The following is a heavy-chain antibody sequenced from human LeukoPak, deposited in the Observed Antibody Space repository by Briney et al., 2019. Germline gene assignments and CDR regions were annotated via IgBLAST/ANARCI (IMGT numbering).Heavy chain of an antibody. Sequence: GGSLRLSCATSGFTFSINAMSWVRQAPGKGLEWVSVISDGGHTTHYADSVKGRFTISRDNSKNTLYLQMNSLRAEDTATYYCAEVGIVVAGDFYDYWGQGTLVTVSS. CDR2: ISDGGHTT. J-gene: IGHJ4*02. CDR1: GFTFSINA. CDR3: AEVGIVVAGDFYDY. V-gene: IGHV3-23*01. D-gene: IGHD3-22*01.